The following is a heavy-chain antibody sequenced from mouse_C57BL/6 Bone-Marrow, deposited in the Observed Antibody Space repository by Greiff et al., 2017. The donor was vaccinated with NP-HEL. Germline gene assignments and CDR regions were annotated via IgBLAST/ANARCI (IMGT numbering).Heavy chain of an antibody. Sequence: VKVEESGPGLVQPSQSLSITCTASGFSLTSYGVHWVRQSPGKGLEWLGVIWSGGSTDYNAAFISRLSISKDNSKSQNFFKRNNLQADDTAIYYCASEGSSRAWFAYWGRGTLVTVSA. CDR1: GFSLTSYG. V-gene: IGHV2-2*01. D-gene: IGHD1-1*01. CDR2: IWSGGST. J-gene: IGHJ3*01. CDR3: ASEGSSRAWFAY.